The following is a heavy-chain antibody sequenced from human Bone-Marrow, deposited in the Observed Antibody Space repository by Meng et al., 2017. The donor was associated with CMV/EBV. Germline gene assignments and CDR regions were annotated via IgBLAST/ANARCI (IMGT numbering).Heavy chain of an antibody. Sequence: LSLTCAASGFTFSSYGMHWVRQAPGKGLEWVAFIRYDGSNKYYADSVKGRFTISRDNAKNSLYLQMNSLRAEDTAVYYCARPSSGWMYDAFDIWGQGTMVTVSS. J-gene: IGHJ3*02. CDR2: IRYDGSNK. V-gene: IGHV3-33*01. CDR1: GFTFSSYG. D-gene: IGHD6-19*01. CDR3: ARPSSGWMYDAFDI.